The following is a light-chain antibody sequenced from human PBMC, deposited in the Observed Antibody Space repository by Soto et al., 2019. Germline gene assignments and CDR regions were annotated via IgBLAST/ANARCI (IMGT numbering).Light chain of an antibody. Sequence: QSVLTQPASVSGSPGQSITISCTGTNTDVGGYDRVSWYQHHPGKAPKMLIFGVFNRPSGISDRFSGSKSGDTASLTISGLQAEDEADYYCISYIPSTTTHWVFGGGTKLTVL. CDR2: GVF. V-gene: IGLV2-14*01. CDR3: ISYIPSTTTHWV. J-gene: IGLJ3*02. CDR1: NTDVGGYDR.